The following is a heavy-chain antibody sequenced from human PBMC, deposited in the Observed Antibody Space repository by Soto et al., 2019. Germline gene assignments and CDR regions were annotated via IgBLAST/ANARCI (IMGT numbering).Heavy chain of an antibody. D-gene: IGHD3-3*01. CDR2: ISGSGGSP. CDR1: GFTFSSYT. CDR3: ARDSERFLEWLPFPTLGMDV. J-gene: IGHJ6*02. V-gene: IGHV3-21*01. Sequence: GGSLRLSCAASGFTFSSYTMAWVRQAPGKGLEWVSSISGSGGSPYYADSVQGRFTISRDNAKNSVYLQMTSLRTEDTAVYYCARDSERFLEWLPFPTLGMDVWGQGTTVTVSS.